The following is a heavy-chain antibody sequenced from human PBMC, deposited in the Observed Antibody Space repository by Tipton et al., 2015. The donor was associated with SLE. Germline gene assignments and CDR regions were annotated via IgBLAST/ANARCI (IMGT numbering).Heavy chain of an antibody. CDR3: ARETMMGLSGIDY. CDR1: GGSISSYY. Sequence: TLSLTCTVSGGSISSYYWSWIRQPPGKGLEWIGYIYYSGSTNYNPSLKSRVTISVDTSKDQFSLKLSSVTAADTAVYHCARETMMGLSGIDYWGQGTLVTVSS. V-gene: IGHV4-59*01. CDR2: IYYSGST. J-gene: IGHJ4*02. D-gene: IGHD3-22*01.